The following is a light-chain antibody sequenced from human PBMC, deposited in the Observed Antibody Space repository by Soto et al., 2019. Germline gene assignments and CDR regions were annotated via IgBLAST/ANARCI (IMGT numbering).Light chain of an antibody. J-gene: IGKJ4*01. CDR1: QHVTTTY. Sequence: IVLTQSPATLSLSPGERATLSCTASQHVTTTYIAWYQQQGGQAPRLLIYGASTRATGTTDRFTGGGFGTDFTLSISRVEPEDVALYYCQQYDSSFTFGGGTKVEMK. CDR3: QQYDSSFT. V-gene: IGKV3-20*01. CDR2: GAS.